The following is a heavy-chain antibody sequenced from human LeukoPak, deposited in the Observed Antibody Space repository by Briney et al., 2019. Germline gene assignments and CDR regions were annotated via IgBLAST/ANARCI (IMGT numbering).Heavy chain of an antibody. CDR2: INPSGGST. CDR1: GYTFTKYY. D-gene: IGHD6-13*01. V-gene: IGHV1-46*01. CDR3: ARDSIAAAGFDFDY. Sequence: ASVKVSCKASGYTFTKYYIHWVRQAPGQGLKWMGVINPSGGSTSYAQKFQGRVTMTRDTSTSTVYMELSSLRSEDTAVYYCARDSIAAAGFDFDYWGQGTLVTVSS. J-gene: IGHJ4*02.